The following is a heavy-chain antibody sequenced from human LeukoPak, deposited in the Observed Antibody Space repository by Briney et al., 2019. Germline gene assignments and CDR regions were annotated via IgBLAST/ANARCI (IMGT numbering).Heavy chain of an antibody. Sequence: SETLSLTCTVSGGSISSSSYYWGWIRQPPGKGLEWIGYIYYSGSTNYNPSLKSRVTISVDTSKNQFSLKLSSVTAADTAVYYCARHEGYCSGGSCYSPFDYWGQGTLVTVSS. CDR3: ARHEGYCSGGSCYSPFDY. J-gene: IGHJ4*02. D-gene: IGHD2-15*01. V-gene: IGHV4-61*05. CDR1: GGSISSSSYY. CDR2: IYYSGST.